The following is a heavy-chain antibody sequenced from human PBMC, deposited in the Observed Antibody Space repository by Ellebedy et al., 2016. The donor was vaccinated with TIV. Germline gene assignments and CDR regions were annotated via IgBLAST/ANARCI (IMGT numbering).Heavy chain of an antibody. Sequence: MPSETLSLTCTVSGGSISSYYWSWIRQPPGKGLEWIRYIYYSGSTNYNPSLKSRVTISVDTSKNQFSLKLSSVTAADTAVYYCARGGIQLWSDYYYYGMDVWGQGTTVTVSS. D-gene: IGHD5-18*01. J-gene: IGHJ6*02. CDR2: IYYSGST. CDR1: GGSISSYY. V-gene: IGHV4-59*01. CDR3: ARGGIQLWSDYYYYGMDV.